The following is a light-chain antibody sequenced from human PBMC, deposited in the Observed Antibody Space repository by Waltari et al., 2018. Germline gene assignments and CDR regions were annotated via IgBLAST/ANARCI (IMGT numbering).Light chain of an antibody. V-gene: IGLV2-14*01. Sequence: QSALTQPASVSGSPGQSITISCTGTSSDVGGYKYVSWYQQYPGKAPKLMISYVKHRPSGVSCRFSCSKSGNPASLTISGLRAEDEAEYYCSSYTSGSTLVIFGGGTKLTVL. CDR2: YVK. CDR3: SSYTSGSTLVI. CDR1: SSDVGGYKY. J-gene: IGLJ2*01.